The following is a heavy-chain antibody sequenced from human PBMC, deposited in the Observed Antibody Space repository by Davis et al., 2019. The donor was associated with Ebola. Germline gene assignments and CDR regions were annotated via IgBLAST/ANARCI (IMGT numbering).Heavy chain of an antibody. V-gene: IGHV3-13*01. D-gene: IGHD3-10*01. CDR3: ARGGGFEELFSILGMDV. CDR2: IGTAGDT. J-gene: IGHJ6*04. Sequence: GESLKISCAASGFTFSSYDMRWVRQATGKGLEWVSAIGTAGDTYYPGSVKGRFTISRENAKNSLYLQMNSLRAGDTAVYYCARGGGFEELFSILGMDVWGKGTTVTVSS. CDR1: GFTFSSYD.